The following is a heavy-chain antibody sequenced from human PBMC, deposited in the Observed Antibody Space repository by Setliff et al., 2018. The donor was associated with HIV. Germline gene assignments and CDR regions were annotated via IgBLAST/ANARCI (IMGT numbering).Heavy chain of an antibody. Sequence: ETLSLTCTVSGGSISGYYWSWVRQPPEKRLELIGFIHYSGSSDYNPSPKSRITISVDMSRNQFSLVLSSVTAADTAVYYCARFQAWQLGRRGGYYYYMDVWGKGTTVTVSS. CDR1: GGSISGYY. CDR2: IHYSGSS. D-gene: IGHD1-1*01. V-gene: IGHV4-59*01. J-gene: IGHJ6*03. CDR3: ARFQAWQLGRRGGYYYYMDV.